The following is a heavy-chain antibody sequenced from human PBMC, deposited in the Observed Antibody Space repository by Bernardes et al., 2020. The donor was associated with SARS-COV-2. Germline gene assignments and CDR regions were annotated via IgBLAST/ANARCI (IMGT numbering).Heavy chain of an antibody. J-gene: IGHJ5*02. D-gene: IGHD3-9*01. CDR2: IYYSGST. V-gene: IGHV4-39*01. CDR1: GGSISSSSYY. Sequence: SETLSLTCTVSGGSISSSSYYWGWIRQPPGKGLEWIGSIYYSGSTYYNPSLKSRVTISVDTSKNQFSLKLSSVIAADTAVYYCATQIVVVPAADPVLRYFDWLKGAWFDPWGQGTLVTVSS. CDR3: ATQIVVVPAADPVLRYFDWLKGAWFDP.